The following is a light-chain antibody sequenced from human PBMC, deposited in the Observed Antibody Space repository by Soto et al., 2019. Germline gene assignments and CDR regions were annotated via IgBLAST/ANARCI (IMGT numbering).Light chain of an antibody. J-gene: IGKJ4*02. V-gene: IGKV1-5*01. Sequence: DIQMTQSPSTPPGSVGARVTITCRASPSIISWLAWYQQKLGRAPSLLIYDASSLESGVPSRFSGSGYGTEFTLTISSLQPDDFATYYCQQYNTYSSLTFGGGTKVDI. CDR1: PSIISW. CDR2: DAS. CDR3: QQYNTYSSLT.